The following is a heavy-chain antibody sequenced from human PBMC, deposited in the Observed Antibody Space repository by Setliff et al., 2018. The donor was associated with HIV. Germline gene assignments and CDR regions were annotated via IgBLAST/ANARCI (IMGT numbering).Heavy chain of an antibody. CDR1: GFTFSSHA. CDR3: AGTPGYSSPP. J-gene: IGHJ5*02. V-gene: IGHV3-23*01. D-gene: IGHD6-19*01. Sequence: GGSLRLSCAASGFTFSSHAMTWVRQAPGQGLEWVSIISGSGISTYYADSVKGRFTISRDNAKNTLYLQMNSLRAEDTAVYYCAGTPGYSSPPWGQGTLVTVSS. CDR2: ISGSGIST.